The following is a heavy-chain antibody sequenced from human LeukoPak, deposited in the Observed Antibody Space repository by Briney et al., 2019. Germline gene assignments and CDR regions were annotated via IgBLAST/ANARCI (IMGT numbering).Heavy chain of an antibody. J-gene: IGHJ4*02. CDR1: GLTFRTTW. V-gene: IGHV3-74*01. Sequence: GGSLRLSCATSGLTFRTTWMHWVRQAPGKGLMWVSRMNGEGTTIDYADSVKGRFTISRDNSKNTLYLQMNSLRAEDTAVYYCAKGLGPLDYWGQGTLVTVSS. D-gene: IGHD7-27*01. CDR2: MNGEGTTI. CDR3: AKGLGPLDY.